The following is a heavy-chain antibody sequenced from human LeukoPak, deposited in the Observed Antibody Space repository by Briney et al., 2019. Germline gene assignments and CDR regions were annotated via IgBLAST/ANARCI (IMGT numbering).Heavy chain of an antibody. CDR2: IYDSGST. V-gene: IGHV4-59*11. CDR3: ARDMDTMVRGIFSH. Sequence: SGTLSLTCTVSGGSISSHHWSWIRQPPGKGLEWIGYIYDSGSTNYNPSLKSRVTISVDTSKNQFSLKLSSVTAADTAVYYCARDMDTMVRGIFSHWGQGTLVTVSS. J-gene: IGHJ4*02. CDR1: GGSISSHH. D-gene: IGHD3-10*01.